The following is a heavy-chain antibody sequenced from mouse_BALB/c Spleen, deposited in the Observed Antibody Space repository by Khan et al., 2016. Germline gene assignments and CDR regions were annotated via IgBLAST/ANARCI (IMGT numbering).Heavy chain of an antibody. CDR1: GFNIKDYY. CDR2: IDPENGNT. Sequence: VQLQQSGAELVRPGALVKLSCKASGFNIKDYYMHWVKQRPEQGLEWIGWIDPENGNTIYDPKFQGKASITADTSSNTAYLQLSSLTSEDTAVYYCARRGYRFLYAMDYWGQGTSVTVSS. D-gene: IGHD2-14*01. J-gene: IGHJ4*01. CDR3: ARRGYRFLYAMDY. V-gene: IGHV14-1*02.